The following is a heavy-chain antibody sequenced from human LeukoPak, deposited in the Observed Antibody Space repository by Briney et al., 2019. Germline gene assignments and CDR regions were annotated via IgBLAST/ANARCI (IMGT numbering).Heavy chain of an antibody. Sequence: GGSLRLSCAASGFPFSSYWMHWVRQAPGKGLVWVSRINSDGSSTSYADSVKGRFTISRDNAKNTLYLQMNSLRAEDTAVCYCARGDQMATTIGNADYWGQGTLVTVSS. CDR2: INSDGSST. J-gene: IGHJ4*02. CDR3: ARGDQMATTIGNADY. CDR1: GFPFSSYW. D-gene: IGHD5-24*01. V-gene: IGHV3-74*01.